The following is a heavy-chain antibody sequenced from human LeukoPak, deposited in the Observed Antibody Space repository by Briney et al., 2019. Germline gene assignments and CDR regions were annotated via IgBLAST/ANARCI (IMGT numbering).Heavy chain of an antibody. CDR2: ISSSSSYI. D-gene: IGHD5-18*01. J-gene: IGHJ4*02. CDR3: ARGILDTAMVKTN. V-gene: IGHV3-21*01. Sequence: GGSLRLSCAASGFTFSSYGMNWVRQAPGKGLEWVSSISSSSSYIYYADSVKGRFTISRDNAKNSLYLQMNSLRAEDTAVYYCARGILDTAMVKTNWGQGTLVTVSS. CDR1: GFTFSSYG.